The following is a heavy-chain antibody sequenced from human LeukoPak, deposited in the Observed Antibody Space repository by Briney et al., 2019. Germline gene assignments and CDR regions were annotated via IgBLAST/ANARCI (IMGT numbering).Heavy chain of an antibody. D-gene: IGHD5-18*01. CDR2: ISGSGGST. J-gene: IGHJ4*02. CDR3: AKPVDTAMATPECRGDCYPPPGY. V-gene: IGHV3-23*01. Sequence: GGSLRLSCAASGFTFSSYAMSWVRQARGKGLEWVSAISGSGGSTYYADSVKGRFTISRDNSKNTLYLQMNSLRAEDTAVYYCAKPVDTAMATPECRGDCYPPPGYWGQGTLVTVSS. CDR1: GFTFSSYA.